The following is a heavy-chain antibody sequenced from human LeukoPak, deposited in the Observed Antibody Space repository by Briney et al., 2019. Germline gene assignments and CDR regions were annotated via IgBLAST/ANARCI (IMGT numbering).Heavy chain of an antibody. Sequence: GPLRLSCAASGFTFSSHWMSWVRQAPGKGLEWAANIKEDGSEKYYVDSVKGRFTISRDNAKNSLYLQMNSLRAEDTAVYYCARAFPDYWGQGTMVTVSS. D-gene: IGHD4-17*01. J-gene: IGHJ3*01. V-gene: IGHV3-7*01. CDR2: IKEDGSEK. CDR1: GFTFSSHW. CDR3: ARAFPDY.